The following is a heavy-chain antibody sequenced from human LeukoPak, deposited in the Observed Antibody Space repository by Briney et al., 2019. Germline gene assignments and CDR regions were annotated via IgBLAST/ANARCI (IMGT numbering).Heavy chain of an antibody. V-gene: IGHV3-48*01. CDR1: GFTFSSYS. Sequence: GGALILSCAGSGFTFSSYSMNWVRQAPGKGLEWVSYISSSKIIIDYADSVNGRFTISRDNDKNSMYLQMNNLRAEDTAVYYCARARGYSYGYSDYWGQGNLVTVSS. CDR2: ISSSKIII. J-gene: IGHJ4*01. D-gene: IGHD5-18*01. CDR3: ARARGYSYGYSDY.